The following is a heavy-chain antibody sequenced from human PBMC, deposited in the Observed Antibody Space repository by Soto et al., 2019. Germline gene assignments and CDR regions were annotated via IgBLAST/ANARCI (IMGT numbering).Heavy chain of an antibody. CDR2: ISYDGGHK. CDR1: EFTFSNYA. V-gene: IGHV3-30-3*01. Sequence: GGSLILSCAASEFTFSNYAMHWVRQAPGKGLEWVAIISYDGGHKFYADSVKGRFTISRDNSKNTLFLQMNSLRAEDPAVYYCARDLSHCSDGTCYSFTAVDVWGQGTPVPVSS. J-gene: IGHJ6*02. CDR3: ARDLSHCSDGTCYSFTAVDV. D-gene: IGHD2-15*01.